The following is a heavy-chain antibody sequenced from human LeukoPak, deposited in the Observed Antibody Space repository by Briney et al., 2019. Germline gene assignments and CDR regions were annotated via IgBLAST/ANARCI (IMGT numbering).Heavy chain of an antibody. CDR2: IYSGGST. J-gene: IGHJ4*02. CDR1: GFTVSSNY. CDR3: ASGPAAMRFDY. Sequence: QSGGSLRLSCAASGFTVSSNYMSWVRQAPGKGLEWVSVIYSGGSTYYADSAKGRFTISRDNSKNTLYLQMNSLRAEDTAVYYCASGPAAMRFDYWGQGTLVTVSS. D-gene: IGHD2-2*01. V-gene: IGHV3-66*01.